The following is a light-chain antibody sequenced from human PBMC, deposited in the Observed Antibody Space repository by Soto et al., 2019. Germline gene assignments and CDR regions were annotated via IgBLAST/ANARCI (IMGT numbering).Light chain of an antibody. V-gene: IGKV3-15*01. CDR2: GAS. CDR3: QQHSDWLRT. Sequence: EIVMTQSPATLSVSPGERATLSCRASQSVGSNLAWYQQKPGQAPRLLIYGASNRATGIPSRFSGSGSGTEFTLTISSLQSEDFAVYYCQQHSDWLRTFGQGTKVEIK. CDR1: QSVGSN. J-gene: IGKJ1*01.